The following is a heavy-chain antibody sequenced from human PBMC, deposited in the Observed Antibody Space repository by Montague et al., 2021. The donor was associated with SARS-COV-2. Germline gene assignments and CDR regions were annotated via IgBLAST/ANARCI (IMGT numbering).Heavy chain of an antibody. J-gene: IGHJ4*02. CDR2: INYSGIT. CDR3: ARHIAIYRPAACSDY. V-gene: IGHV4-39*01. Sequence: INYSGITYYNPSLKSRVTMSVDTSRNLFSLELSSVTAADTAIYYCARHIAIYRPAACSDYWGQGTLVTVAS. D-gene: IGHD2-2*01.